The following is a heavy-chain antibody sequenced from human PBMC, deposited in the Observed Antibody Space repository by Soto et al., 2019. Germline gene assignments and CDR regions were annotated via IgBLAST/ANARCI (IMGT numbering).Heavy chain of an antibody. CDR1: GYTFTSYD. D-gene: IGHD3-3*01. J-gene: IGHJ6*02. CDR3: ARGKGITIFGVVRNYGMDV. V-gene: IGHV1-8*01. Sequence: ASVKVSCKASGYTFTSYDINWVRQATGQGLEWMGWMNPNSGNTGYAQKFQGRVTMTRNTSISTAYMELSSLRSEDTAVYYCARGKGITIFGVVRNYGMDVWGQGTTVTV. CDR2: MNPNSGNT.